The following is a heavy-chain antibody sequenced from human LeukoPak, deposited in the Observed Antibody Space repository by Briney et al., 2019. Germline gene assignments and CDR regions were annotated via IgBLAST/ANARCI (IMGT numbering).Heavy chain of an antibody. CDR3: GVEKGDSPDY. V-gene: IGHV3-23*01. CDR1: GLSFSSYA. J-gene: IGHJ4*02. CDR2: ISGSGGNT. D-gene: IGHD3-22*01. Sequence: PGGSLRLSCAASGLSFSSYAMIWVRQAPGGGRGGVSGISGSGGNTYYIDSVKGRYTISRDNSKNTLDLQMNSLRAEDTAIYYCGVEKGDSPDYWGQGTLVTVSS.